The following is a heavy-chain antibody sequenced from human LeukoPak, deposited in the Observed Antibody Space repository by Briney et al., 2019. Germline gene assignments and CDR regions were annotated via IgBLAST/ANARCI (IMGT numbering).Heavy chain of an antibody. CDR1: GYTFTSYY. CDR2: INPSGGST. CDR3: ARAVQPYDYVWGSYRPNYYFDY. V-gene: IGHV1-46*01. J-gene: IGHJ4*02. D-gene: IGHD3-16*02. Sequence: ASVKVSCKASGYTFTSYYMHWVRQAPGQGLEWMGIINPSGGSTSYAQKFQGRVTMTRDTSTSTAYMELRSLRSDDTAVYYCARAVQPYDYVWGSYRPNYYFDYWGQGTLVTVSS.